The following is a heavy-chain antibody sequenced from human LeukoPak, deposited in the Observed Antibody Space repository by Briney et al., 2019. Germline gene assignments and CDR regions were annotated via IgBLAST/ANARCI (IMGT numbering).Heavy chain of an antibody. CDR1: GFSFSIYS. CDR3: AKDRDIVVVPAAMGIDP. J-gene: IGHJ5*02. V-gene: IGHV3-21*04. Sequence: PGGSLRLSCAASGFSFSIYSMNWVRQAPGKGLEWVSAISSSSTYIYYAGSVKGRFTISRDNSKNTLYLQMNSLRAEDTAVYYCAKDRDIVVVPAAMGIDPWGQGALVTVSS. D-gene: IGHD2-2*01. CDR2: ISSSSTYI.